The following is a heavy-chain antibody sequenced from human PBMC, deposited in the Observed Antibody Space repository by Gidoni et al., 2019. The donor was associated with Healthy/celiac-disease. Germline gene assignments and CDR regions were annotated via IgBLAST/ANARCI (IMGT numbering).Heavy chain of an antibody. CDR1: GFTFSSYW. V-gene: IGHV3-7*01. Sequence: EVQLVESGGGLVQPGGSLRLSCAASGFTFSSYWMSWVRQAPGKGLEWVANIKQDGSEKYYVDAVKGRFTISRDNAKNSLYLQMNSLRAEDTAVYYCARTPKWELLEDYFDYWGQGTLVTVSS. CDR3: ARTPKWELLEDYFDY. CDR2: IKQDGSEK. J-gene: IGHJ4*02. D-gene: IGHD1-26*01.